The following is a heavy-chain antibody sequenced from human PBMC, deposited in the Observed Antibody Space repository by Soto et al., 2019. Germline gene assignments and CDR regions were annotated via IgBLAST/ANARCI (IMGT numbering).Heavy chain of an antibody. CDR2: ISSNSYYI. CDR1: GFTFSGYS. V-gene: IGHV3-21*01. D-gene: IGHD3-16*02. CDR3: ARVHGKDYIWGSYRHIDH. Sequence: GGSLRLSCAVSGFTFSGYSMNWVRQAPGKGLEWVSSISSNSYYIYYADSVKGRFTVSRDNAKNSLFLQMNSLRAGDTAVYYCARVHGKDYIWGSYRHIDHWGQGALVTVSS. J-gene: IGHJ4*02.